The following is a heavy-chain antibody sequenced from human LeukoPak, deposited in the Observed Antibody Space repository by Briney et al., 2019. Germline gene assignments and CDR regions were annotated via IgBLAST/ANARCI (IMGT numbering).Heavy chain of an antibody. Sequence: SETLSLTCTVSGGSISSHYWSWIRQPPREGLEWLGLIFYSGSTHYNPSLKSRVTISMDTSKSQFSLKVSYVPAADPAVYFCVRVPPHEDSGFGYVDSWGQGTLVTVS. J-gene: IGHJ4*02. CDR1: GGSISSHY. CDR2: IFYSGST. CDR3: VRVPPHEDSGFGYVDS. V-gene: IGHV4-59*11. D-gene: IGHD3-10*01.